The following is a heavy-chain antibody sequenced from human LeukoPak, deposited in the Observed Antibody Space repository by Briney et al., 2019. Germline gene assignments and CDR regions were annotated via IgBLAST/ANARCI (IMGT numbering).Heavy chain of an antibody. CDR3: ARGPYYYDTLRGFDY. CDR2: IYHGGST. V-gene: IGHV4-30-2*01. J-gene: IGHJ4*02. Sequence: SETLSLTCAVSGGSISSGAYSWSWIRQPPGKGLEWIGYIYHGGSTYYNPSLKSRVTISVDRSKNQFSLKLSSVTAADTAVYYCARGPYYYDTLRGFDYWGQGTLVTVSS. D-gene: IGHD3-22*01. CDR1: GGSISSGAYS.